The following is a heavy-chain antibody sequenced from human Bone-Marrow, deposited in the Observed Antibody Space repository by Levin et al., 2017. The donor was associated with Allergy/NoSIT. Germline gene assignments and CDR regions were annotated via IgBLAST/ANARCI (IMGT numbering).Heavy chain of an antibody. Sequence: PGESLKISCAASGFTFGNYAMTWVRQGPGKGLEWVSTVSDSGGGTHYADSVKGRFTISRDNSKNTLYLQMNSLRAEDTAVYYCAKSFSYGSGYYYNAFDMWGQGTMVTVSS. D-gene: IGHD3-10*01. J-gene: IGHJ3*02. V-gene: IGHV3-23*01. CDR1: GFTFGNYA. CDR2: VSDSGGGT. CDR3: AKSFSYGSGYYYNAFDM.